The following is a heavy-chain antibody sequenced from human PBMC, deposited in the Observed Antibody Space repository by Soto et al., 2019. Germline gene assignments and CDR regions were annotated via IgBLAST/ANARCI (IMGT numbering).Heavy chain of an antibody. CDR3: ARGTMDFWSGYTNYYYYMDV. CDR1: GDSISSNSYY. Sequence: SETLSLTCTVSGDSISSNSYYWGWIRLSPGMGLEWIGYLYYSGSTNYNPSLKSRVSISVDTSKNQFSLKLSSVTAADTAVYYCARGTMDFWSGYTNYYYYMDVWGKGTTVTVSS. V-gene: IGHV4-61*05. CDR2: LYYSGST. J-gene: IGHJ6*03. D-gene: IGHD3-3*01.